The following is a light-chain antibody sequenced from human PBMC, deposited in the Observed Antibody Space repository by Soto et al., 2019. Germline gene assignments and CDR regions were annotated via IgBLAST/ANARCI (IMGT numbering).Light chain of an antibody. V-gene: IGKV3-20*01. CDR3: QQYGSSPPNT. CDR2: GAS. J-gene: IGKJ2*01. Sequence: EIVLTQSPGTLSLSPGERATLSCRASQSVSSSYLAWYQQKPGQAPRVLIYGASSRATGIPDRFSGSGSGTDFTLNLSRLEPEDFAVYYCQQYGSSPPNTFGQGTKLEIK. CDR1: QSVSSSY.